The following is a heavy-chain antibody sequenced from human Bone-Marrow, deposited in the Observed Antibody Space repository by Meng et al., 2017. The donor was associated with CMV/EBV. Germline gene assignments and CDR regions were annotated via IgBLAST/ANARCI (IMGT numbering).Heavy chain of an antibody. CDR3: ARVAIRSGFGMDV. Sequence: GGSLRLSCAASGFTFTNYGLNWVRQVTGKGLEWVSAISAAGDTYYPDSVKGRFSISRENAQNSVYLLMNSLRAGDTAVYYCARVAIRSGFGMDVWGQGTAVTVSS. CDR2: ISAAGDT. J-gene: IGHJ6*02. CDR1: GFTFTNYG. V-gene: IGHV3-13*01. D-gene: IGHD3-3*01.